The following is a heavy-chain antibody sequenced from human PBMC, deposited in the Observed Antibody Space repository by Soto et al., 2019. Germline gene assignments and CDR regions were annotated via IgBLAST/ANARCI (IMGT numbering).Heavy chain of an antibody. J-gene: IGHJ4*02. CDR2: INSDGSST. Sequence: EVQLVESGGGLVQPGGSLRLSCAASGFTFSSYWMHWVRQAPGKGLVWVSRINSDGSSTSYADSVKGRFTISRDNAKNTLYLQMNSLRVEDTAVYYCARGLADFWSGYYLFDYWGQGTLVTVSS. D-gene: IGHD3-3*01. V-gene: IGHV3-74*01. CDR3: ARGLADFWSGYYLFDY. CDR1: GFTFSSYW.